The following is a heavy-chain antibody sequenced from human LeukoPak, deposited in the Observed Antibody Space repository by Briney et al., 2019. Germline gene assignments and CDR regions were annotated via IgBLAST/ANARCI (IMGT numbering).Heavy chain of an antibody. CDR1: GYTFTGYY. J-gene: IGHJ4*02. CDR3: AIPSDYDILTGYYKAVDY. D-gene: IGHD3-9*01. Sequence: ASVKVSCKASGYTFTGYYMHWVRQAPGQGLEWMGRINPNSGGTNYAQKFQGRVTMTRDTPISTAYMELSRLRSDDTAVYYCAIPSDYDILTGYYKAVDYWGQGTLVTVSS. V-gene: IGHV1-2*06. CDR2: INPNSGGT.